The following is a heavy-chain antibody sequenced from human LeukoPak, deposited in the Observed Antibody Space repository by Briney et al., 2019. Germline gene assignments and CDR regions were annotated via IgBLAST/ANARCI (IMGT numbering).Heavy chain of an antibody. CDR1: GFTFSTYA. V-gene: IGHV3-23*01. Sequence: SGGSQRLSCAASGFTFSTYAVNWVRQAPGKGLEWVSAISSSGGTTYYADSVKGRFSISRGNSKNTLYLRMNSLRAEDTAVYYCAKDRNPWPTNFDYLGQGTLVTVSA. CDR3: AKDRNPWPTNFDY. D-gene: IGHD5-24*01. J-gene: IGHJ4*02. CDR2: ISSSGGTT.